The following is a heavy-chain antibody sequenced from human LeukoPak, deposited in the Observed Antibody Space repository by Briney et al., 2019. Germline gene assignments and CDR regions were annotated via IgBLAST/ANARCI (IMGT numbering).Heavy chain of an antibody. Sequence: PGGSLRLSCAASGFTFNSYGMHWVRQAPGKGLEWVAVISYDGSNKYYADSVKGRFTISRDNSKNTLYLQMNSLRAEDTAVYYCAKDRAARLNWRSGGAGFDPWGQGTLVTVSS. CDR1: GFTFNSYG. V-gene: IGHV3-30*18. CDR2: ISYDGSNK. J-gene: IGHJ5*02. CDR3: AKDRAARLNWRSGGAGFDP. D-gene: IGHD1-1*01.